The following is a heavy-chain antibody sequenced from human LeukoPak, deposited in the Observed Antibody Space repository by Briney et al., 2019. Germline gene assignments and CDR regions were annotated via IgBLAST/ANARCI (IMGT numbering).Heavy chain of an antibody. V-gene: IGHV3-23*01. CDR3: AKDAALYPFFFDY. D-gene: IGHD3-16*01. J-gene: IGHJ4*02. CDR1: GFTFSSYA. Sequence: GGSLRLSCAASGFTFSSYAMTWVRRAPGKGLEWVSAVSGSGGHTYYADSVKGRFTISRDNSKNTLYLQMDTLRAEDTAVYYCAKDAALYPFFFDYWGQGTLVTVSS. CDR2: VSGSGGHT.